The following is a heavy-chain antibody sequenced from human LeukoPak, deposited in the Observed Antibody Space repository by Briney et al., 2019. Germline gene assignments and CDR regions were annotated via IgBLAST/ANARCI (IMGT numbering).Heavy chain of an antibody. V-gene: IGHV3-48*03. D-gene: IGHD5-12*01. J-gene: IGHJ4*02. Sequence: GGSLRLSCAASGFTFSSYEMNWVRQAPGKGLEWVSYISSSGSTIYYADSVEGRFTISRDNAKNSLYLQMNSLRAEDTAVYYCARAKGYSGPLNDYWGQGTLVTVSS. CDR1: GFTFSSYE. CDR3: ARAKGYSGPLNDY. CDR2: ISSSGSTI.